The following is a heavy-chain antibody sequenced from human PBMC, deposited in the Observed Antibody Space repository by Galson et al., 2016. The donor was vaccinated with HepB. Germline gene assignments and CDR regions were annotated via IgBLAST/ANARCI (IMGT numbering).Heavy chain of an antibody. D-gene: IGHD3-3*01. J-gene: IGHJ4*02. CDR1: GRSISSYY. V-gene: IGHV4-59*08. Sequence: SETLSLTCTVSGRSISSYYWNWIRQPPGKGLEWIGYVYYSGSTNYNPSLKSRVTISVDTSKNHFSLKLNSVTAADTAVYYCARGEFWSGLDYWGLGTLVTVSS. CDR2: VYYSGST. CDR3: ARGEFWSGLDY.